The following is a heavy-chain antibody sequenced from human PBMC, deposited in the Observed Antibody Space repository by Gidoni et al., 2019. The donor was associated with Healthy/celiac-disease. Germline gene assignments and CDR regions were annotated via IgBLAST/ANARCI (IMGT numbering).Heavy chain of an antibody. Sequence: QVQLVQSGAEVKKPGASVKVSCTASGSTFTGYYMHWVRQTPGQGLEWMGWITPNSGGTNYAQKFQGRVTRTRDTSISTAYMELSRLRSDDTAVDYWARPVASGEVATINGWILLGFDYWGQGTLVTVSS. CDR1: GSTFTGYY. D-gene: IGHD5-12*01. CDR2: ITPNSGGT. V-gene: IGHV1-2*02. CDR3: ARPVASGEVATINGWILLGFDY. J-gene: IGHJ4*02.